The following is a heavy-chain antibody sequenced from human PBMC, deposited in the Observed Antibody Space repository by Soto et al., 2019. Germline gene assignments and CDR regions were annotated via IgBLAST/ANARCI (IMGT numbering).Heavy chain of an antibody. V-gene: IGHV1-18*01. D-gene: IGHD2-2*01. J-gene: IGHJ6*02. CDR3: ARDRGDIVVVPAAGLYYYGMDV. CDR2: ISAYNGNS. Sequence: QVQLVQSGAEVKKPGASVKVSCKASGYTFTSYGISWVRQAPGQGLEWMGWISAYNGNSNYAQKLQGRVTMTTDTSTSTAHLEVRSLRSDDTAVYYCARDRGDIVVVPAAGLYYYGMDVWGQGTTVAVSS. CDR1: GYTFTSYG.